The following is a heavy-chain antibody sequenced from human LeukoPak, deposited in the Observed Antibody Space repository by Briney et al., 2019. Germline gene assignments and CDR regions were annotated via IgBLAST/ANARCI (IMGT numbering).Heavy chain of an antibody. CDR3: ARDLRAGSTTPDAFDI. CDR2: ISSSSSYI. CDR1: GFTFSSYS. J-gene: IGHJ3*02. Sequence: GGSLRLSCEASGFTFSSYSMNWVRQAPGKGLEWVSSISSSSSYIYYADSVKGRFTISRDNAKNSLYLQMNSLRAEDTAVYYCARDLRAGSTTPDAFDIWGQGTMVTVSS. V-gene: IGHV3-21*01. D-gene: IGHD3-10*01.